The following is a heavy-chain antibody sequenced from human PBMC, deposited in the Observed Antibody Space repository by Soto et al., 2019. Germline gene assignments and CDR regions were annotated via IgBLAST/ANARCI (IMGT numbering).Heavy chain of an antibody. CDR2: INTDGSSA. V-gene: IGHV3-74*01. D-gene: IGHD2-21*01. CDR3: ARDGEGF. J-gene: IGHJ4*02. CDR1: GFTFSSNW. Sequence: PGGSLRLSCAASGFTFSSNWMHWVRRVPGRGLVWVSRINTDGSSANYVDSVKGRFTISRGNAKNMLYLQMNSLRAEDTAVYYCARDGEGFWGQGTLVTVSS.